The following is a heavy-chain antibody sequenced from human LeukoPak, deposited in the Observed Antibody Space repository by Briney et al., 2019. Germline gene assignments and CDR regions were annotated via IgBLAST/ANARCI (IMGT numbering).Heavy chain of an antibody. CDR1: GFTLSDYW. Sequence: TGGSLRLSCAASGFTLSDYWMSWVRQVPGKGPVGVSHISPDGRNIAHADSVKGRFTISRDSAKNTLYLKMNSLRVEDTAVYYCVRDGGGTTPYDCWGQGSLVTVSS. J-gene: IGHJ4*02. D-gene: IGHD1-7*01. CDR3: VRDGGGTTPYDC. V-gene: IGHV3-74*01. CDR2: ISPDGRNI.